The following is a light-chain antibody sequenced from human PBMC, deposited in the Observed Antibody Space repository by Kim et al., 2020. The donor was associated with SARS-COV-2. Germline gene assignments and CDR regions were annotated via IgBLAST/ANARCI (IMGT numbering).Light chain of an antibody. J-gene: IGLJ3*02. V-gene: IGLV1-47*01. CDR2: RND. CDR1: SSNIGSNY. Sequence: QSVLTQPPSASGTPGQTVTISCSGSSSNIGSNYVYWYQQIPGTAPKLLMYRNDQRPSGVPDRFSGSKSGTSASLAISGLRSEDEAEYYCATWDDRLSGVFGGGTKVTVL. CDR3: ATWDDRLSGV.